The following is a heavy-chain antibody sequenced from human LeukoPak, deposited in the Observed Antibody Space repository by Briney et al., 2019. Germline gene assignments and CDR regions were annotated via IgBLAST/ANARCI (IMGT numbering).Heavy chain of an antibody. Sequence: SQTLSLTCTVSGASISSGGDYWTWIRQHPGKGLEWIGYIYYSRSTSYNPSLKSRVTISGDTSKNQISLRLSSVTAADTAVYYCARHGSNVYYDSSGYYYGYFDYWGQGTLVTVSS. D-gene: IGHD3-22*01. CDR1: GASISSGGDY. CDR2: IYYSRST. J-gene: IGHJ4*02. CDR3: ARHGSNVYYDSSGYYYGYFDY. V-gene: IGHV4-31*03.